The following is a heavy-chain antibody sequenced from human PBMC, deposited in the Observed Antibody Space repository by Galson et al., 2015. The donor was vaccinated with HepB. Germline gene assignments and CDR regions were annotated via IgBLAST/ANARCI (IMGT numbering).Heavy chain of an antibody. V-gene: IGHV4-34*01. CDR1: GGSFSGYY. D-gene: IGHD2-2*01. Sequence: TLSLTCAVYGGSFSGYYWSWIRQPPGKGLEWIGDINHSGSTNYNPSLKSRVTISVDTSKNQFSLKLSSVTAADTAVYYCARGKVVLVPAARKRSIVPLDYWGQGTLVTVSS. CDR3: ARGKVVLVPAARKRSIVPLDY. J-gene: IGHJ4*02. CDR2: INHSGST.